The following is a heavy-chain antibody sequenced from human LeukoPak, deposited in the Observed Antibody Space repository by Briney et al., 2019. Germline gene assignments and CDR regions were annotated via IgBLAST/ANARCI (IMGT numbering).Heavy chain of an antibody. V-gene: IGHV3-48*03. J-gene: IGHJ4*02. CDR3: ARDIYDSSGPFDY. CDR2: ISSSGSTI. Sequence: QAGGSLRLSCAASGFTFSSYEMNWVRQAPGKGLEWVSYISSSGSTIYYADSVKGRFTISRDNAKNSLYLQMNSLRAEDTAVYYCARDIYDSSGPFDYWGQGTLVTVSS. CDR1: GFTFSSYE. D-gene: IGHD3-22*01.